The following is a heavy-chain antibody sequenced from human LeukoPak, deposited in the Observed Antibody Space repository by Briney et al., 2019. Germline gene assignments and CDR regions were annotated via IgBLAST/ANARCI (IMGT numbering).Heavy chain of an antibody. J-gene: IGHJ4*02. CDR2: ISSSGTTI. D-gene: IGHD3-3*01. Sequence: GASLRLSCAASGFTFNRYSVNWVRQAPGKGLEWISYISSSGTTIYYADSVQGRFIISRDNARNSLYLQMNSLRAEDTAVYYCARVGYSDFWSGYYWDYWGQGTLATVSS. CDR1: GFTFNRYS. V-gene: IGHV3-48*01. CDR3: ARVGYSDFWSGYYWDY.